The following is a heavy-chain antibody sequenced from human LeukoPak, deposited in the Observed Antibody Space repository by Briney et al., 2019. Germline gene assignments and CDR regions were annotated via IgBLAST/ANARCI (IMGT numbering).Heavy chain of an antibody. CDR3: AKRRTRSSSWYHEYAFDI. CDR2: ISGSGGST. D-gene: IGHD6-13*01. Sequence: PGGSLRLSCAASGFTFSSYAMSWVRQAPGKGLEWVSAISGSGGSTYYADSVKGRFTISRDNSKNTLYLQMNSLRAEDTAVYYCAKRRTRSSSWYHEYAFDIWGQGTMVTVSS. J-gene: IGHJ3*02. CDR1: GFTFSSYA. V-gene: IGHV3-23*01.